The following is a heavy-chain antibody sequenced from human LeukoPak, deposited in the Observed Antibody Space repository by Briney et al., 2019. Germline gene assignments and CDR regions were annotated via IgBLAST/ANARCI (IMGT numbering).Heavy chain of an antibody. CDR1: GGSISSSSYY. J-gene: IGHJ4*02. CDR3: ARRRPSHYFDY. Sequence: SETLSLTCTVSGGSISSSSYYWGWIRQPPGKGLEWIGSIYYSGSTYYNPSLKSRVTISVDTSKNQFSLKLSSVTAADTAVYYCARRRPSHYFDYWGQGTLVIVSP. V-gene: IGHV4-39*01. CDR2: IYYSGST.